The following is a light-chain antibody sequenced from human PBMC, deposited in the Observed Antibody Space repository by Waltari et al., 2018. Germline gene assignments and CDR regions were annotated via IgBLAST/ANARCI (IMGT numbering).Light chain of an antibody. CDR3: CSFTSRSTWV. J-gene: IGLJ3*02. CDR2: DVS. V-gene: IGLV2-14*03. CDR1: SSDVGGYNY. Sequence: QSALTQPASVSGSPGQSITISCTGTSSDVGGYNYVSWYQHHPGKVPKLLISDVSHRPSVVSNRFSGSKSGNTASLTISGLQAEDESDYYCCSFTSRSTWVFGGGTKLTVL.